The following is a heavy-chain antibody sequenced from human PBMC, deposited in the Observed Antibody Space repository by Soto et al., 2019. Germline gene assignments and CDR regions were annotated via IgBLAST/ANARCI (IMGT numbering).Heavy chain of an antibody. J-gene: IGHJ6*02. V-gene: IGHV6-1*01. D-gene: IGHD6-19*01. CDR3: AFSTRRLVRNYYYVMDV. Sequence: SHTLSLTCVISGDSVSSNSAAWNWIRQSPSRGLEWLGRTYYRSKWYNDYAVSVKSRITINPDTSKNQFSLQLNSVTHEDTAVYYCAFSTRRLVRNYYYVMDVWAQGTTVTV. CDR2: TYYRSKWYN. CDR1: GDSVSSNSAA.